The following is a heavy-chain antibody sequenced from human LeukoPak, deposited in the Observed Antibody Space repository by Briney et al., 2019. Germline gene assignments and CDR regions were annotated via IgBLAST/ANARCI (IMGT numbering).Heavy chain of an antibody. CDR3: VRAFCSSVSCYLTY. D-gene: IGHD2-2*01. CDR2: INPNSGGT. CDR1: GFTFNEYF. J-gene: IGHJ4*02. Sequence: GASVKVSCKTSGFTFNEYFIHWVRQAPGQGLEWMGWINPNSGGTKYSQKFQGGVTMTSDTSTATAYMELSSLTSDDAAVYYCVRAFCSSVSCYLTYWGQGTPVIVFS. V-gene: IGHV1-2*02.